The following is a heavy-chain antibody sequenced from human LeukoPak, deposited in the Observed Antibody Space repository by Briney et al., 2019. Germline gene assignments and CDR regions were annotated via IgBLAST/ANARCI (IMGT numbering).Heavy chain of an antibody. D-gene: IGHD2-8*01. J-gene: IGHJ6*03. CDR2: IYSGGST. V-gene: IGHV3-66*02. Sequence: PGGSLRLSCAASEFSVGSNYMTWVRQAPGKGLEWVSLIYSGGSTYYADSVKGRFSISRDNSKNMLNLQMNSLRAEDTAVYYCAKDRCSNGIGCLYYYMDVWGKGSTVTIYS. CDR3: AKDRCSNGIGCLYYYMDV. CDR1: EFSVGSNY.